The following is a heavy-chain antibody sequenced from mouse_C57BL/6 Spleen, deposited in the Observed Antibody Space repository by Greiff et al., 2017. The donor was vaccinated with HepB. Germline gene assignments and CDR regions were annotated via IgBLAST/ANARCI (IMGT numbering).Heavy chain of an antibody. J-gene: IGHJ4*01. V-gene: IGHV1-80*01. CDR3: ARAHYGSSYHYAMDY. D-gene: IGHD1-1*01. Sequence: VQLQQSGAELVKPGASVKISCKASGYAFSSYWMNWVKQRPGKGLEWIGQIYPGDGDTNYNGKFKGKATLTADKSSSTAYMQLSSLTSEDSAVYFCARAHYGSSYHYAMDYWGQGTSVTVSS. CDR1: GYAFSSYW. CDR2: IYPGDGDT.